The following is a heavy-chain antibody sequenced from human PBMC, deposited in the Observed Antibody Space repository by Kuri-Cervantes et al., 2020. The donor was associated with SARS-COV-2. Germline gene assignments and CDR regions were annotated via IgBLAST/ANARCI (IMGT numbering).Heavy chain of an antibody. V-gene: IGHV4-39*07. J-gene: IGHJ4*02. CDR2: INHSGST. CDR1: GASISNGSYY. Sequence: ESLKISCTVSGASISNGSYYWSWIRQPPGKGLEWIGEINHSGSTNYNPSLKSRVTISVDTSKNQFSLKLSSVTAADTAVYYCARDPRYLARGGGFDYWGQGTLVTVSS. CDR3: ARDPRYLARGGGFDY. D-gene: IGHD1-14*01.